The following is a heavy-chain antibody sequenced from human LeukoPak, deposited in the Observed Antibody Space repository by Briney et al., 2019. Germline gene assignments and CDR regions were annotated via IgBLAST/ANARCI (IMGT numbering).Heavy chain of an antibody. J-gene: IGHJ4*02. CDR3: ATANVLGGWYVVSSFDY. Sequence: ASVKVSCKVSGYTLTELPMHWVRQAPGKGLEWMGGFDPEDGETIYAQKFQGRVTMTEDTSTDTAYMELSSLRSEDTAVYYCATANVLGGWYVVSSFDYWGQGTLVTVSS. CDR2: FDPEDGET. V-gene: IGHV1-24*01. CDR1: GYTLTELP. D-gene: IGHD6-19*01.